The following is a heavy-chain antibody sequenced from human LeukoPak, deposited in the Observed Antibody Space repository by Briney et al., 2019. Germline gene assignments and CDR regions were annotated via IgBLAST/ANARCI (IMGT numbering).Heavy chain of an antibody. V-gene: IGHV4-59*01. CDR1: GGSISNYY. CDR2: INYSGST. D-gene: IGHD4-17*01. Sequence: PSETLSLTCTVSGGSISNYYWSWIRQPPGKGLEWIGYINYSGSTEYNPSLKSRATISVDTSKNQFSLKLTSVTAADTAVYYCARTTAFDIWGQGTMVTVSS. J-gene: IGHJ3*02. CDR3: ARTTAFDI.